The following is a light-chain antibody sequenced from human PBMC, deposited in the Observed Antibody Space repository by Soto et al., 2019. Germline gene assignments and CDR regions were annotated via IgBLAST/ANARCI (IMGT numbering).Light chain of an antibody. CDR2: EDS. J-gene: IGLJ3*02. CDR3: CSYAGSSTSWV. Sequence: QSALTQPASVSGSPGQSITISCTGTSSDAGNYNFVSWYQQHPGKAPKVIIYEDSTRPSGVSNRISGSKSGNTASLTISELQAEDEADYYCCSYAGSSTSWVFGGGTQLTVL. CDR1: SSDAGNYNF. V-gene: IGLV2-23*01.